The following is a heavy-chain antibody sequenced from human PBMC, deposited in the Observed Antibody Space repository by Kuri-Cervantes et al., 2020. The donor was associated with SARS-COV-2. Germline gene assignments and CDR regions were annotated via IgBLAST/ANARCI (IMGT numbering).Heavy chain of an antibody. D-gene: IGHD6-13*01. J-gene: IGHJ6*03. Sequence: SETLSLTCTVSGYSIGSGYYWGWIRQPPGKGLEWIGSIYHSGSTHYNPSLKSRVSISVDTSRNQFSLKVSSVTAADTAVYSCARQHLGYYMDVWGKGTTVTVSS. V-gene: IGHV4-38-2*02. CDR3: ARQHLGYYMDV. CDR1: GYSIGSGYY. CDR2: IYHSGST.